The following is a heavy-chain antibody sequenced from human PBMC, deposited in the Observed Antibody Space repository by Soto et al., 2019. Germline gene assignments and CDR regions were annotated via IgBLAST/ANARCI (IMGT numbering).Heavy chain of an antibody. Sequence: QVQLQESGPGLVKPSETLSLTCTVSGGSISSYYWSWIRQPPGKGLEWIGYIYYSGSTNYNPSLKSRVTISVDTSKHQFSLKLISVTAADTAVYYCARGGRITMVRGVMPFDYWGQGTLVTVSS. J-gene: IGHJ4*02. CDR3: ARGGRITMVRGVMPFDY. V-gene: IGHV4-59*01. CDR2: IYYSGST. CDR1: GGSISSYY. D-gene: IGHD3-10*01.